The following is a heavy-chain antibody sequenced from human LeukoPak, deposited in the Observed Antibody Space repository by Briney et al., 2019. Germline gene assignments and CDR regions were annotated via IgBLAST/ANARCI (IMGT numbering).Heavy chain of an antibody. CDR3: ARGGYSGSYYRFS. V-gene: IGHV3-74*01. D-gene: IGHD6-25*01. CDR1: GFNFSDYW. Sequence: GGSLRLSCAASGFNFSDYWMHWVRQAPGKGPEWLSRTSKDGSDTFYADAAKGRFTASRDNAKNTVYLQVTNVSPEDTAVYYCARGGYSGSYYRFSWGQGTLVTVAS. J-gene: IGHJ4*02. CDR2: TSKDGSDT.